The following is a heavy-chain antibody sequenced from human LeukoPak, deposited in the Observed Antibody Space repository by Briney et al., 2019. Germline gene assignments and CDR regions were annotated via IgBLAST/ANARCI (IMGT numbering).Heavy chain of an antibody. D-gene: IGHD3-3*01. J-gene: IGHJ3*02. CDR2: ISDTGKT. Sequence: SETLSLACSVSGASLSSYYWGWIRQSPGKGLEWLGYISDTGKTEYNPSLKSRGTLSLDTSKNQFSLKLTSVTAADTAVYYCARLANYDFWNGPYPHDAFDIWGQGTMVTVSS. V-gene: IGHV4-59*08. CDR3: ARLANYDFWNGPYPHDAFDI. CDR1: GASLSSYY.